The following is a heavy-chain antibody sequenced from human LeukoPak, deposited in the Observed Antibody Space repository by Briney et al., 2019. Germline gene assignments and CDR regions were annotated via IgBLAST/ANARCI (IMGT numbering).Heavy chain of an antibody. D-gene: IGHD7-27*01. CDR2: IYYSGGT. V-gene: IGHV4-59*01. CDR1: GGSISSYY. CDR3: ARVGQLGWGSFDY. J-gene: IGHJ4*02. Sequence: SETLSLTCTVSGGSISSYYWSWIRQPPGKGLEWIGYIYYSGGTNYNPSPKSRVTISVDTSKNQFSLKLSSVTAEDTAVYYCARVGQLGWGSFDYWGQGTLVTVSS.